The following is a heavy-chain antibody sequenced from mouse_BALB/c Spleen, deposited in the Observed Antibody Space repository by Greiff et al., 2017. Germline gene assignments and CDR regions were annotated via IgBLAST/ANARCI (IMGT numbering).Heavy chain of an antibody. CDR2: ISDGGSYT. J-gene: IGHJ3*01. CDR3: ARADGAAWFAY. Sequence: DVQLVESGGGLVKPGGSLKLSCAASGFTFSDYYMYWVRQTPEKRLEWVATISDGGSYTYYPDSVKGRFTISRDNAKNNLYLQMSSLKSEDTAMYYCARADGAAWFAYWGQGTLVTVSA. V-gene: IGHV5-4*02. CDR1: GFTFSDYY. D-gene: IGHD1-1*02.